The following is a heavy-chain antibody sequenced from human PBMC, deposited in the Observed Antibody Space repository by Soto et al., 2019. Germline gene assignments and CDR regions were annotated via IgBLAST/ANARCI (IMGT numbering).Heavy chain of an antibody. J-gene: IGHJ4*02. Sequence: GGSLRLSCAASGFRFSDYYMSWIRQAPGKGLEWVSYIRSSDNTRYYADSVKGRFTISRDNAKNSLYLQMDSLRAEDTAVYYCARGNALYDYWGQGILVTVSS. CDR3: ARGNALYDY. D-gene: IGHD2-2*01. V-gene: IGHV3-11*01. CDR2: IRSSDNTR. CDR1: GFRFSDYY.